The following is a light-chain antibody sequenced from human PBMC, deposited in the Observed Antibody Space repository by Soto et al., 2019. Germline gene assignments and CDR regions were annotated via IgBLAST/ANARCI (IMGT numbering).Light chain of an antibody. CDR2: AAS. J-gene: IGKJ2*01. CDR3: RQSYSTPYT. CDR1: QSISSY. V-gene: IGKV1-39*01. Sequence: DIQMTQSPSSLSSSVGVRVTITCRASQSISSYLNWYQQKPGKAPKLLIYAASSLQSGVPSRFSASGSGTDFTLTISSLHPEDFATYYCRQSYSTPYTFGLGAKLEIK.